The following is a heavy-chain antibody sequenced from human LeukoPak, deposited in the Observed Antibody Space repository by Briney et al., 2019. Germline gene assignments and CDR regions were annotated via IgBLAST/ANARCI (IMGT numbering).Heavy chain of an antibody. Sequence: GGSLRLSCAASGFTFSSYGMHWVRQAPGKGLEWVAVISYDGSNKYYADSVKGRFTISRDNSKNTLYLQMNSLRAEDTAVYYCAKANVWEQQPYYFDYWGQGTLVTVSS. CDR1: GFTFSSYG. CDR3: AKANVWEQQPYYFDY. V-gene: IGHV3-30*18. J-gene: IGHJ4*02. CDR2: ISYDGSNK. D-gene: IGHD6-13*01.